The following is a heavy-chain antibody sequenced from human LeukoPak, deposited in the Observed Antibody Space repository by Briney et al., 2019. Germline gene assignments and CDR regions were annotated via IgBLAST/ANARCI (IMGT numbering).Heavy chain of an antibody. J-gene: IGHJ4*02. CDR2: IIPILGIA. V-gene: IGHV1-69*04. CDR3: AREHDILTGYYRY. D-gene: IGHD3-9*01. CDR1: GGTFSSYT. Sequence: GSSVKVSCKASGGTFSSYTISWVRQAPGQGLEWMGRIIPILGIANYAQKFQGRVTITADKSTSTAYMELSSLRSEDTAVYYCAREHDILTGYYRYWGQGTLVTVSS.